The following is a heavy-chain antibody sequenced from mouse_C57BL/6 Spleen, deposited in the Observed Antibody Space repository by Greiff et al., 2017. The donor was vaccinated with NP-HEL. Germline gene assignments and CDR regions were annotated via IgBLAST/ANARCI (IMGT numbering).Heavy chain of an antibody. D-gene: IGHD1-1*01. CDR3: ARDRIYYYGSSYFDY. CDR2: ISDGGSYT. Sequence: DVHLVESGGGLVKPGGSLKLSCAASGFTFSSYAMSWVRQTPEKRLEWVATISDGGSYTYYPDNVKGRFTISRDNAKNNLYLQMSHLKSEDTAMYYCARDRIYYYGSSYFDYWGQGTTLTVSS. CDR1: GFTFSSYA. J-gene: IGHJ2*01. V-gene: IGHV5-4*01.